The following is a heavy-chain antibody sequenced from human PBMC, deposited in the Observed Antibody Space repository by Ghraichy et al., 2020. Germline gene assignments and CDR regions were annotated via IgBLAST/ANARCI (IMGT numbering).Heavy chain of an antibody. CDR2: IKADGSEK. CDR3: ARVSTFTGTTYLYDY. D-gene: IGHD2-8*02. J-gene: IGHJ4*02. Sequence: GESLNISCAASGFTFSQYWMSWVRQAPGKGLEWVANIKADGSEKYYVDSVKGRFAISRDNAKNSLYLQLNSLRDEDTAVYYCARVSTFTGTTYLYDYWGQGTLVTVSS. CDR1: GFTFSQYW. V-gene: IGHV3-7*01.